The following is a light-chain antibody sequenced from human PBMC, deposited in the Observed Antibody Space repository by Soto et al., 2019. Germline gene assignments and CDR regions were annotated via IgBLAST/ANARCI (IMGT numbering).Light chain of an antibody. CDR3: QQSFNSPPIT. CDR1: QDISNY. J-gene: IGKJ5*01. Sequence: IQLTLSPASLSASVGARVPITCLASQDISNYLAWYQQKPGKAPKFLLYATSTFQSGVPSRFSGSGSGTDFTLTISSLQPEDFATYYCQQSFNSPPITFGQGTRLEIK. CDR2: ATS. V-gene: IGKV1-39*01.